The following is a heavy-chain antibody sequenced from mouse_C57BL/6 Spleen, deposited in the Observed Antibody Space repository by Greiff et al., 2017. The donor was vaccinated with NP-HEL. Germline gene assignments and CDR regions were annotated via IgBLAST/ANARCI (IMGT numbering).Heavy chain of an antibody. Sequence: EVKVVESGGGLVQPKGSLKLSCAASGFSFNTYAMNWVRQAPGKGLEWVARIRSKSNNYATYYADSVKDRFTISRDDSESMLYLQMNNLKTEDTAMYYCVRHGYDSAYWGQGTLVTVSA. J-gene: IGHJ3*01. V-gene: IGHV10-1*01. CDR3: VRHGYDSAY. D-gene: IGHD2-2*01. CDR2: IRSKSNNYAT. CDR1: GFSFNTYA.